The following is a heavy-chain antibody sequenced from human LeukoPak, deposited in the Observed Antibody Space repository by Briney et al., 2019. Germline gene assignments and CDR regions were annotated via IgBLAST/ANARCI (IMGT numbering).Heavy chain of an antibody. J-gene: IGHJ3*02. CDR3: ARGTPTIRAAVCFHI. D-gene: IGHD2-8*01. CDR1: GGSFSGNH. V-gene: IGHV4-34*01. CDR2: INHSGST. Sequence: SSETLSLTCAVYGGSFSGNHWSWIRQPPGHERVWIGEINHSGSTNYNPSLKSRVTISVDTSNNQFSLKLSSVTAADTAVYYCARGTPTIRAAVCFHIWGQGTMVTVSS.